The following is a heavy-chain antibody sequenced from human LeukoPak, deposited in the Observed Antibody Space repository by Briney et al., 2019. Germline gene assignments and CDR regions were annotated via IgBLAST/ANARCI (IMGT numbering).Heavy chain of an antibody. CDR3: AKELGHTLPFDC. CDR2: ISSDGSHK. J-gene: IGHJ4*02. D-gene: IGHD2-2*02. V-gene: IGHV3-30*02. CDR1: GIKFSNYG. Sequence: GGSLRLSCVASGIKFSNYGIHWVRQAPGKGLEWVAFISSDGSHKYYADSVRGRFTISRDSSKNTLYLQMNSLRGEDTAIYYCAKELGHTLPFDCWGQGTLVTVSS.